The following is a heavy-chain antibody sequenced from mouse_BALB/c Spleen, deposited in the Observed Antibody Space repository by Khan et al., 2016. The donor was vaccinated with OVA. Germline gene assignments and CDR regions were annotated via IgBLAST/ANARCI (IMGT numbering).Heavy chain of an antibody. J-gene: IGHJ4*01. Sequence: QVQLKESGPGLVAPSQSLSITCTVSGFSLTNYGVHWVRQPPGKGLEWLVVIWSDGSTYYNSVFKSRLSISKDNSKSQVFLKMNSLQTDDTAIYYCARWFDGYSSLYAMDYWGQGTSVTVSS. D-gene: IGHD2-3*01. CDR1: GFSLTNYG. CDR2: IWSDGST. V-gene: IGHV2-6*02. CDR3: ARWFDGYSSLYAMDY.